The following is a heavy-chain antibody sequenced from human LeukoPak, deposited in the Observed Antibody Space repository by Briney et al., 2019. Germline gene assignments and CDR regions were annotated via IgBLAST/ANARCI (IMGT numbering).Heavy chain of an antibody. CDR3: ARGNYYYYYMDV. J-gene: IGHJ6*03. Sequence: ASVKVSCNASGYTFTSYYMHWVRQAPGQGLEWMGIIDPSGGSTSYAQKFQGRVTMTRDMSTSTVYMELSSLRSEDTAVYYCARGNYYYYYMDVWGKGTTVTVSS. CDR2: IDPSGGST. D-gene: IGHD2/OR15-2a*01. CDR1: GYTFTSYY. V-gene: IGHV1-46*01.